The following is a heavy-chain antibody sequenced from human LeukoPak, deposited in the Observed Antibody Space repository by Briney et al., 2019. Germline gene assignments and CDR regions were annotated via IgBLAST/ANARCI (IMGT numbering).Heavy chain of an antibody. CDR1: GYTFTTYY. V-gene: IGHV1-2*02. CDR2: INPNSGGT. J-gene: IGHJ6*03. Sequence: GASVKVSCKASGYTFTTYYMHWVRQAPGQGLEWMGWINPNSGGTNYAQKFQGRVTMTRDTSISTAYMELSRLRSDDTAVYYCARGEGGRVYYYYYMDVWGKGTTVTVSS. CDR3: ARGEGGRVYYYYYMDV.